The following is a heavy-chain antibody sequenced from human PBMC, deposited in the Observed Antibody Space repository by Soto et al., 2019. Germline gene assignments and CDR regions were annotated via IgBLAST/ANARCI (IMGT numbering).Heavy chain of an antibody. CDR3: AKDAPLVVPAAAYFDY. CDR2: ISGSGGST. J-gene: IGHJ4*02. CDR1: GFTFSSYA. V-gene: IGHV3-23*01. Sequence: GGSLRLSCAASGFTFSSYAMSWVRQAPGKGLEWVSAISGSGGSTYYADSVKGRFTISRDNSKNTLYLQMNSLRAEDTAVYYCAKDAPLVVPAAAYFDYWGQGTLVTVSS. D-gene: IGHD2-2*01.